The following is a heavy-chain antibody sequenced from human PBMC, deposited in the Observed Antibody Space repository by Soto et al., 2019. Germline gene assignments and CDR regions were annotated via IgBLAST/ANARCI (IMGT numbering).Heavy chain of an antibody. J-gene: IGHJ6*02. Sequence: ASVHVSWQASGYPFTSNGISCLRQAPGQPPEWMGWISAVPGNTNYARRLQGRVTRTRHTSTSTAYMQLRSLRSDETAVYYSARGEYSCGLVYYYYYGMDVWGHGTTVTVSS. CDR3: ARGEYSCGLVYYYYYGMDV. D-gene: IGHD5-18*01. V-gene: IGHV1-18*04. CDR1: GYPFTSNG. CDR2: ISAVPGNT.